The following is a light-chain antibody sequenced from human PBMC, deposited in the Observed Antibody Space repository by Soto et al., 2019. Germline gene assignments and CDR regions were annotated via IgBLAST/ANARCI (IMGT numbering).Light chain of an antibody. CDR1: QSVSNNY. Sequence: EIVLTQSPGTLSLSPGERATLSCRASQSVSNNYLAWYQQKPGQAPRLLIYGASNRATGILDRFSGSGSGTDFTLTISRLEPEDFAVYYCQQYGSSGTFGQGPKVDIK. J-gene: IGKJ1*01. CDR3: QQYGSSGT. V-gene: IGKV3-20*01. CDR2: GAS.